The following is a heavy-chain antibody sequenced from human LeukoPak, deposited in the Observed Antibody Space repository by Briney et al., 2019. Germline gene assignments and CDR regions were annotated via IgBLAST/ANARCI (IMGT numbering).Heavy chain of an antibody. CDR2: VNRDGSET. Sequence: GGSLRLSCAASGFALSSHWMTWVRQVPGRGPEWVANVNRDGSETYYLDSEKGRFTISKDNAKNSLYLQMNSLRAEDTALYHCARNNGMDVWGQGTTVIVSS. J-gene: IGHJ6*02. V-gene: IGHV3-7*03. CDR3: ARNNGMDV. CDR1: GFALSSHW.